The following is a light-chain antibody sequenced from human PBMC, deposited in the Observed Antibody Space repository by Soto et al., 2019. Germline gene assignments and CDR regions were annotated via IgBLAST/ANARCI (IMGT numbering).Light chain of an antibody. CDR2: DVT. CDR1: SSDVGGYKY. V-gene: IGLV2-14*01. J-gene: IGLJ1*01. Sequence: QSVLTQPASVSGSPGQSITISCTGTSSDVGGYKYVSWYQHQPGKAPKLIIYDVTKRPSGVSNRFSGSKSGNTASLTISGIQAEDDCDYYCGSSTSTSTSVFGTGTKLTVL. CDR3: GSSTSTSTSV.